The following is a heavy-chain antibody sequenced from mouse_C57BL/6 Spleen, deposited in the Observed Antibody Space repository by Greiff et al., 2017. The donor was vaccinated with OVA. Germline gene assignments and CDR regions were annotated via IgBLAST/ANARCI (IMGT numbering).Heavy chain of an antibody. D-gene: IGHD1-1*01. J-gene: IGHJ3*01. CDR1: GFTFSSYG. CDR3: ARHYGSSYRNAY. V-gene: IGHV5-6*02. Sequence: DVKLLESGGDLVKPGGSLKLSCTASGFTFSSYGMSWVRQTPDQRLEWVATISRGGGYTYYTDSVKGRVTISRDNAKNTLYLQMSSLKSEDTAMYYCARHYGSSYRNAYWGKGTLVTVSA. CDR2: ISRGGGYT.